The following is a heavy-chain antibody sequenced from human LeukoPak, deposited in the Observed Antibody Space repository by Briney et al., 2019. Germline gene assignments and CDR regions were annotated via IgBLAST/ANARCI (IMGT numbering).Heavy chain of an antibody. CDR1: GFTLSSYA. CDR2: ISGSGGST. Sequence: GGSLRLSSAASGFTLSSYAMNWFRQAPGKGLEWVSGISGSGGSTYYADSVKGRFTISRDNSKNTLCLQMNSLRVEDTAVYYCAKQYDFWSGPHYWGQGTLVTVSS. CDR3: AKQYDFWSGPHY. D-gene: IGHD3-3*01. J-gene: IGHJ4*02. V-gene: IGHV3-23*01.